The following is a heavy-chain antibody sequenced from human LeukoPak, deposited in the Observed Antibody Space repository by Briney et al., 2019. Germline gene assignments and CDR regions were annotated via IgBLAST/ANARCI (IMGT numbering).Heavy chain of an antibody. CDR2: ISGSGGST. V-gene: IGHV3-23*01. J-gene: IGHJ5*02. CDR1: GFTFSSYA. D-gene: IGHD3-9*01. CDR3: AKTLLHFTLVELRYSDGWFDP. Sequence: GGSLRLSCAASGFTFSSYAMSWVRQAPGKGLEWVSAISGSGGSTYYADSVKGRFTISRDNSKNTLYLQMNSLRAEDTAVYYCAKTLLHFTLVELRYSDGWFDPWGQGTLVTVSS.